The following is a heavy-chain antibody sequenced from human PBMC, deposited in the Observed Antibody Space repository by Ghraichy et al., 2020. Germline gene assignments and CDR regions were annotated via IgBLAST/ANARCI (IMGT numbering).Heavy chain of an antibody. D-gene: IGHD2-2*01. CDR3: ARDVGFCSRTSCYYNGMDV. Sequence: GGSLRLSCAASGFNFSTYWMSWVRQAPGKGLEWLANIKKDGSEEHYVESVKGRFTISRDNAKNSLFLHMKSLTAGDTALYYCARDVGFCSRTSCYYNGMDVWGQGTTVTVSS. V-gene: IGHV3-7*03. J-gene: IGHJ6*02. CDR1: GFNFSTYW. CDR2: IKKDGSEE.